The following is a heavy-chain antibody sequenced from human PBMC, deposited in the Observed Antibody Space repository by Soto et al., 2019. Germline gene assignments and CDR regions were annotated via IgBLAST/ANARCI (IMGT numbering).Heavy chain of an antibody. V-gene: IGHV4-61*01. J-gene: IGHJ4*02. CDR3: ARDFAYFDS. CDR2: GYHTGRT. Sequence: PSETLSLTCTVSGGSFKSGSYSWSWIRQPPGKGLEWIGDGYHTGRTSYNTSLKSRVSISMDTSKNQFSLNLDSVTAADTAVYFCARDFAYFDSWGQGTLVTVSS. CDR1: GGSFKSGSYS. D-gene: IGHD3-3*01.